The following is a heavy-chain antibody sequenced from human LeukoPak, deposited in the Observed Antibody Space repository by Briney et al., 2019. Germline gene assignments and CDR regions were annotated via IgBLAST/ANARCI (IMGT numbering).Heavy chain of an antibody. CDR1: GVSISSYY. CDR2: IYYSGST. V-gene: IGHV4-59*01. Sequence: KSSETLSLTCTVSGVSISSYYWSWIRQPPGKGLEWIGYIYYSGSTNYNPSLKSRVTISVDTSKNQFSLKLSSVTAADTAVYYCARGRAAMRFDYWGQGTLVTVSS. J-gene: IGHJ4*02. D-gene: IGHD5-18*01. CDR3: ARGRAAMRFDY.